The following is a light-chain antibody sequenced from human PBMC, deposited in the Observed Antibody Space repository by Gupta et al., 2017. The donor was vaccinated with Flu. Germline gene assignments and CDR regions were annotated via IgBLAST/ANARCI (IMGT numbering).Light chain of an antibody. V-gene: IGLV3-1*01. Sequence: SYELTQPPSVSVSPGQTVCITCSGDKLGDKYACWYQQKPGQSPILVIYEDTQRPSGIPERFSGSNSGNTATLTISGTQAMDEADYYCQAWDSNTGVFGGGTKLTVL. CDR1: KLGDKY. CDR2: EDT. CDR3: QAWDSNTGV. J-gene: IGLJ3*02.